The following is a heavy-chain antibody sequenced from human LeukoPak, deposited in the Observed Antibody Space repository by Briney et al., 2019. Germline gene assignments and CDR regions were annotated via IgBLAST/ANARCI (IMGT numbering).Heavy chain of an antibody. D-gene: IGHD1-26*01. V-gene: IGHV3-33*06. J-gene: IGHJ4*02. CDR3: AKLVGATTLVDY. CDR1: GFTFSSYG. CDR2: IWYDGSNK. Sequence: GGSLRLSCAASGFTFSSYGMHWVRQAPGKGLEWVAVIWYDGSNKYYADSVKGRFTISRDNSKNTLYLQMNSLRAEDTAVYYCAKLVGATTLVDYWGQGTLVTVSS.